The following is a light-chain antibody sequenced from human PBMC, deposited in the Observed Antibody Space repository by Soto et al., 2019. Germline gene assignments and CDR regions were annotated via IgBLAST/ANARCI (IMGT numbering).Light chain of an antibody. CDR1: QSVSSN. CDR2: GAS. CDR3: QQYNNWPALT. V-gene: IGKV3-15*01. Sequence: EILMTQSPATLSVSPGERATLSCRASQSVSSNLAWYQQKPGQSPRVLIYGASTRATGIPARFSGSGSGTEFTPTISSLQSEDFAVYYCQQYNNWPALTFGGGTKVEIK. J-gene: IGKJ4*01.